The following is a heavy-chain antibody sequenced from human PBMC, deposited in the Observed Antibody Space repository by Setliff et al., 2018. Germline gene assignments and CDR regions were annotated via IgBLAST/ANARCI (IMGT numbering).Heavy chain of an antibody. J-gene: IGHJ4*02. CDR3: TRVFYYGSGSYLYYFDS. CDR2: IFYSGST. CDR1: GGSISSHY. V-gene: IGHV4-59*11. Sequence: SETLSLTCTVSGGSISSHYWNWIRQPPGKGLEWIGYIFYSGSTNYNPSLKSRVTISVDTSKNQFSLKLSSVTAADTAVYYCTRVFYYGSGSYLYYFDSWGQGTLVTVSS. D-gene: IGHD3-10*01.